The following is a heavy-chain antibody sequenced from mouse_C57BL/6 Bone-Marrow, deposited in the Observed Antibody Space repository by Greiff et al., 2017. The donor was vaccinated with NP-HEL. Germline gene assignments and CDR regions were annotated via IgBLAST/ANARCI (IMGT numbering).Heavy chain of an antibody. D-gene: IGHD1-1*01. J-gene: IGHJ3*01. V-gene: IGHV1-5*01. Sequence: VQLQQSGTVLARPGASVKMSCKTSGYTFTSYWMHWVKQRPGQGLEWIGAIYPGNSDTSYNQKFKGKAKLTAVTSASTAYMELISLTNEDSAVYYCTRSLPYYYGSTSFAYWGQGTLVTVSA. CDR1: GYTFTSYW. CDR3: TRSLPYYYGSTSFAY. CDR2: IYPGNSDT.